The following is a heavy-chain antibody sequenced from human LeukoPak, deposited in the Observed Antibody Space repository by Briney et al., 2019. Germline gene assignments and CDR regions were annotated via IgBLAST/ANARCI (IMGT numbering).Heavy chain of an antibody. CDR1: GGSISTYY. V-gene: IGHV4-59*08. CDR3: ARSSGYSYGTTFLDH. Sequence: PSETLSLTCTVSGGSISTYYWSWIRQPPGKGLEWIGYIYYSGSINYNPSLKSRVTISVDTSKNQFSLKLSSVTGADTAVYYCARSSGYSYGTTFLDHWGQGTLVTVSS. CDR2: IYYSGSI. J-gene: IGHJ4*02. D-gene: IGHD5-18*01.